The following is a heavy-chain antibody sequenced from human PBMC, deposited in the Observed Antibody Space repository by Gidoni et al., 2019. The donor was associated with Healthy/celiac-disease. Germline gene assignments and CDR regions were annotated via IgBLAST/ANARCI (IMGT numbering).Heavy chain of an antibody. J-gene: IGHJ4*02. CDR3: AKSYDSSGYVFDY. CDR2: ISWNSCII. CDR1: GFTFDDYA. D-gene: IGHD3-22*01. V-gene: IGHV3-9*03. Sequence: EVQLVESGGGLVQPGRSLRISCAASGFTFDDYAMHWVRQAPGNGLEWVSGISWNSCIIGYADSVKGRFTISRDNAKNSLYLQMNSLRAEDMALYYCAKSYDSSGYVFDYWGQGTLVTVSS.